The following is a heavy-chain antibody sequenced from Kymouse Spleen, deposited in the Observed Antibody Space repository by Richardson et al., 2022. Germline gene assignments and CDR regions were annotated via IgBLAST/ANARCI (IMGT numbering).Heavy chain of an antibody. D-gene: IGHD2-2*02. CDR3: ARARYCSSTSCYAIAAAGVYYYYGMDV. J-gene: IGHJ6*02. V-gene: IGHV4-34*01. Sequence: QVQLQQWGAGLLKPSETLSLTCAVYGGSFSGYYWSWIRQPPGKGLEWIGEINHSGSTNYNPSLKSRVTISVDTSKNQFSLKLSSVTAADTAVYYCARARYCSSTSCYAIAAAGVYYYYGMDVWGQGTTVTVSS. CDR1: GGSFSGYY. CDR2: INHSGST.